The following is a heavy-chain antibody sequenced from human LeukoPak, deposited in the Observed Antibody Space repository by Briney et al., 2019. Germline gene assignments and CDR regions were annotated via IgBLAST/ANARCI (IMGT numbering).Heavy chain of an antibody. CDR1: GYTFTSYG. CDR3: ARRDDYYYYMDV. Sequence: ASVKVSCKASGYTFTSYGISWVRQAPGQGLEWMGWISAYNGNTNYAQKLQGRVTMTTDTSTSTAYMELRSLGSDDTTVYYCARRDDYYYYMDVWGKGTTVTVSS. D-gene: IGHD5-24*01. CDR2: ISAYNGNT. V-gene: IGHV1-18*01. J-gene: IGHJ6*03.